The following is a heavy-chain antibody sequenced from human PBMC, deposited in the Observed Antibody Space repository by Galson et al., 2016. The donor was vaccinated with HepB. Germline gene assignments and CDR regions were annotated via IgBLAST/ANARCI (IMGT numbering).Heavy chain of an antibody. D-gene: IGHD6-19*01. CDR2: ISGSASRT. Sequence: SLRLSCAASGFTFSSFAMSWVRQAPGKGLEWVAAISGSASRTYSAGSVQGRFTISRDNSKNTLYLLMNSLRAEDTAIYYCAKDQRYMENRGWYDFDYWGQGTLVIVAS. CDR1: GFTFSSFA. CDR3: AKDQRYMENRGWYDFDY. J-gene: IGHJ4*02. V-gene: IGHV3-23*01.